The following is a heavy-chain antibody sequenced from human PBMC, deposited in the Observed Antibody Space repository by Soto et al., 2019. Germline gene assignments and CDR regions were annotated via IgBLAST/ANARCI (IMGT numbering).Heavy chain of an antibody. Sequence: ASVKVSCKASGYTFTSYDISWVRQATGQGLEWMGWMNPNSGNTGYAQKFQGRVTMTRNTSISTAYMELSSLRSEDTAVYYCAKTTYYDFWSGYYGMDVWGQGTTVTVSS. CDR2: MNPNSGNT. J-gene: IGHJ6*02. V-gene: IGHV1-8*01. CDR1: GYTFTSYD. CDR3: AKTTYYDFWSGYYGMDV. D-gene: IGHD3-3*01.